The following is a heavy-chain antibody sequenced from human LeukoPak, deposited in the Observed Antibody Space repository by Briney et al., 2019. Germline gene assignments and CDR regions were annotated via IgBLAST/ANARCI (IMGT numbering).Heavy chain of an antibody. Sequence: GYSFTSXXXXXVXXXPGKXLEWMGIIYPGDSDTRYSPSFQGQVTISADKSISAAYLQWSSLKASDTAMYYCARQEGAFDIWGQGTMVTVSS. V-gene: IGHV5-51*01. CDR2: IYPGDSDT. J-gene: IGHJ3*02. CDR1: GYSFTSXX. CDR3: ARQEGAFDI.